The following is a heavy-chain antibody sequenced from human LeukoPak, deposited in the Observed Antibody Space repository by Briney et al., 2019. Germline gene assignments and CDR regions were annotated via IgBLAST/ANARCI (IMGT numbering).Heavy chain of an antibody. CDR2: IDPSDSYT. CDR3: ARQAVDYYYGMDV. CDR1: GYSFTTYW. D-gene: IGHD6-25*01. V-gene: IGHV5-10-1*01. Sequence: GESLKISCKGSGYSFTTYWISWVRQMPGKGLEWMGRIDPSDSYTNYSPSFQGHVTMSADRSTSTAYLQWSSLKASDTALYYCARQAVDYYYGMDVWGQGTTVTVSS. J-gene: IGHJ6*02.